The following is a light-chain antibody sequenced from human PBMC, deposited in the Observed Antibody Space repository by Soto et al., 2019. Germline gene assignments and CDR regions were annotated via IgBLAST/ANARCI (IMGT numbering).Light chain of an antibody. J-gene: IGLJ3*02. CDR1: TSNIGRNY. CDR2: RND. Sequence: QSVLTQSPSASGTPGQRVSISCSGNTSNIGRNYVYWYQQLSGAAPKLLIYRNDQRPSGVPDRVSGSKSGTSASLAISGLRSEDEADYYCAAWDDSLLTGVFGGGTKLTVL. CDR3: AAWDDSLLTGV. V-gene: IGLV1-47*01.